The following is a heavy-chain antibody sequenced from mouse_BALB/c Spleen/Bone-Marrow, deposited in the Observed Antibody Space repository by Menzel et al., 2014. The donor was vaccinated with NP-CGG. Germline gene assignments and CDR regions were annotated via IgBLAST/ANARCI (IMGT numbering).Heavy chain of an antibody. D-gene: IGHD2-4*01. CDR3: ARHNYDETWFAY. Sequence: LQQSGGGLVQPGGSLKLSCATSGFTFSDYYMYWVRQTPEKRLEWVAYISNGGSSTYYPDTVKGRFTISRDNAKNTLYPQMSRLKSEDTAMYYCARHNYDETWFAYWGQGTLVTVSA. CDR2: ISNGGSST. J-gene: IGHJ3*01. CDR1: GFTFSDYY. V-gene: IGHV5-12*02.